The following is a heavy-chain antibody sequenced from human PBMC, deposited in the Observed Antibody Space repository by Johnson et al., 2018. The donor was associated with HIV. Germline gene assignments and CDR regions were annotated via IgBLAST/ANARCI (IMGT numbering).Heavy chain of an antibody. Sequence: QVQLVESGGGLVKTGRSLRLSCAASGFTFSSCAMHWVRQAPGKGLEWETIISYDGINKDYADSVKGRFTISRDNSKNTLYLQRNSLRAGDTALYYCTRGESAYYESSGYYSDDAFDIWGQGTMVTVSS. CDR3: TRGESAYYESSGYYSDDAFDI. CDR1: GFTFSSCA. CDR2: ISYDGINK. J-gene: IGHJ3*02. D-gene: IGHD3-22*01. V-gene: IGHV3-30*04.